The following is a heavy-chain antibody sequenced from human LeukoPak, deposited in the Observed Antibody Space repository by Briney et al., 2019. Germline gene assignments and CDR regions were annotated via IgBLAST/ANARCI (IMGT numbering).Heavy chain of an antibody. V-gene: IGHV3-74*01. Sequence: GGSLRLSCAASGFTFSNYWMHWVRQAPGKGLVWVSAINSDGSYTISADSVKGRFTISRDNAKNTLFLQMNSLRADDTAVYYCARVAATGERYFDYWGQGTLVAVSS. CDR2: INSDGSYT. CDR3: ARVAATGERYFDY. CDR1: GFTFSNYW. D-gene: IGHD2-15*01. J-gene: IGHJ4*02.